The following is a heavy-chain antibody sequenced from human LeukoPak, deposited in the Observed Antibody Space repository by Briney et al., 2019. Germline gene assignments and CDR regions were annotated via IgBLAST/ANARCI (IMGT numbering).Heavy chain of an antibody. CDR1: GGTFSSYA. Sequence: ASEKVSCKASGGTFSSYAISWVRQAPGQGLEWMGGIIPIFGTANYAQKFQGRVTITADESTSTAYMELSSLRSEDTAVYYCASSCSSTSCPYYFDYWGQGTLVTVSS. V-gene: IGHV1-69*01. D-gene: IGHD2-2*01. CDR2: IIPIFGTA. J-gene: IGHJ4*02. CDR3: ASSCSSTSCPYYFDY.